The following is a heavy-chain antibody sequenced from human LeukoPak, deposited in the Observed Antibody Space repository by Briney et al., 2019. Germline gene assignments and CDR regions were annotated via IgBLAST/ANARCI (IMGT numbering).Heavy chain of an antibody. J-gene: IGHJ4*02. Sequence: PGGSLRLSCAASGFTFGSYAMCWVRQAPGKGLEWVSGISGSGGSTFYADSVKGRFTISRDNSENTVYLKMNSLRADDTAVYYCAKTTAGYSSGRYPGWPVDYWGQGTLVTVSS. D-gene: IGHD6-19*01. CDR3: AKTTAGYSSGRYPGWPVDY. V-gene: IGHV3-23*01. CDR2: ISGSGGST. CDR1: GFTFGSYA.